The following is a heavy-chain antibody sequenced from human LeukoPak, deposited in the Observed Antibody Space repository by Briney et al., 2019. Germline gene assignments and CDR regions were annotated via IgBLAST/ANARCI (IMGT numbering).Heavy chain of an antibody. D-gene: IGHD5-18*01. J-gene: IGHJ6*03. Sequence: SETLSLTCTVPGGSISSYYWSWIRQPPGKGLEWIGYIYYSGSTNYNPSLKSRVTISVDTSKNQFSLKLSSVTAADTAVYYCARRGYSYGYGGYYYYYMDVWGKGTTVTVSS. CDR1: GGSISSYY. CDR3: ARRGYSYGYGGYYYYYMDV. V-gene: IGHV4-59*08. CDR2: IYYSGST.